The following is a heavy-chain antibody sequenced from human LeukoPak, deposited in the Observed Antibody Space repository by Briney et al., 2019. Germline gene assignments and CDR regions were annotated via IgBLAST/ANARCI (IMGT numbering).Heavy chain of an antibody. CDR1: RFTFRSYF. V-gene: IGHV3-30-3*01. CDR2: ISYDGSKK. CDR3: ARTYDFGRGPPGDAFDN. J-gene: IGHJ3*02. D-gene: IGHD3-3*01. Sequence: PGGSLTLSCAASRFTFRSYFMYWVRQAPGKGLEWVAFISYDGSKKDYGDSVKGRFTISRDNSKNTVSLQMNNLRTEDTAVYYCARTYDFGRGPPGDAFDNWGPGTWVIVSS.